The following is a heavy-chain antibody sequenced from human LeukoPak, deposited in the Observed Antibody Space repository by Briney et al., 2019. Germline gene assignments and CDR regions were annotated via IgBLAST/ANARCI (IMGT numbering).Heavy chain of an antibody. CDR1: GFTFTNYG. CDR2: ISGSGGST. D-gene: IGHD6-13*01. V-gene: IGHV3-23*01. CDR3: ARVASSWQFDY. Sequence: PGGTLRLSCAASGFTFTNYGMSWVRQAPGKGLERVSAISGSGGSTYYADSVKGRFTISRDNSKNTLFLQMNSLRAEDTAVYYCARVASSWQFDYWGQGTLVTVSS. J-gene: IGHJ4*02.